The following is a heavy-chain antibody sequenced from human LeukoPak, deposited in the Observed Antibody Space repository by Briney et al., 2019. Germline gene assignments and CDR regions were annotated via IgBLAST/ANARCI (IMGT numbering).Heavy chain of an antibody. CDR1: GFTFSSYG. CDR3: AKGNDY. V-gene: IGHV3-30*18. Sequence: GGSLRLSCAASGFTFSSYGTHWVRQAPGKGLEWVAVISYDGSNKYYADSVKGRFTISRDNSKNTLYLQMNSLRAEDTAVYYCAKGNDYWGQGTLVTVSS. J-gene: IGHJ4*02. CDR2: ISYDGSNK.